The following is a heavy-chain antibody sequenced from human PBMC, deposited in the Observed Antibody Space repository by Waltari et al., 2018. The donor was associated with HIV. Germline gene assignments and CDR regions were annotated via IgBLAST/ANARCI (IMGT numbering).Heavy chain of an antibody. CDR2: IYQSGST. CDR1: GGSISSGGYS. V-gene: IGHV4-30-2*01. D-gene: IGHD3-22*01. J-gene: IGHJ3*02. Sequence: QLQLQESGSGLVKPSQTLSLTCAVSGGSISSGGYSWSLIRPPPGKGLEWIGYIYQSGSTYYNPSLKSRVTISVDRSKNQFSLKLSSVTAADTAVYYCARYYYDSSGRAFDIWGQGTMVTVSS. CDR3: ARYYYDSSGRAFDI.